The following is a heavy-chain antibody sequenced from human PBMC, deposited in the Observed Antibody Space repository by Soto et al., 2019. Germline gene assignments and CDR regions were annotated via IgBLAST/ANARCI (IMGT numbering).Heavy chain of an antibody. CDR3: ARACRYFDWCDLDY. V-gene: IGHV1-3*01. Sequence: ASVKVSCKASGYTFTNYAMHWVRQAPGQRLEWMGWINAGNGNTKYSQKFQGRVTITRDTSASTAYMELSSLRSEDMAVYYCARACRYFDWCDLDYWGQGTLVTVSS. CDR1: GYTFTNYA. J-gene: IGHJ4*02. D-gene: IGHD3-9*01. CDR2: INAGNGNT.